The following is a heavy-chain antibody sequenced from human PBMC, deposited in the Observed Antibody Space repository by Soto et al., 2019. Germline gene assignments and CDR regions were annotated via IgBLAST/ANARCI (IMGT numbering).Heavy chain of an antibody. Sequence: QLQLQESGPGLVKPSETLSLTCTVSGGSISSSSYYWGWIRQPPGKGLEWIGSIYYSGSTYYNPSLKSRVTISVDTSKNQFSLKLSSVTAADTAVYYCARHQDRSLSGYDFDPPFDYWGQGTLVTVSS. V-gene: IGHV4-39*01. J-gene: IGHJ4*02. D-gene: IGHD5-12*01. CDR1: GGSISSSSYY. CDR3: ARHQDRSLSGYDFDPPFDY. CDR2: IYYSGST.